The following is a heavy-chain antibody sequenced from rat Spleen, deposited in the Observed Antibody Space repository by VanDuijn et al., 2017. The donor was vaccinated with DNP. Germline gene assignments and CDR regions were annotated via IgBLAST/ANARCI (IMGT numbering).Heavy chain of an antibody. CDR1: GFNFNDYW. Sequence: EVKLVESGGGLVQPGRSLILSCAASGFNFNDYWMGWVRQAPGKGLEWVGKINKDSSTINYTPSLRERFTISRDNAQNSLYLQMNTLGSEDTALYYCARGPNYGGYSDFFDYWGQGVVVTVSS. CDR2: INKDSSTI. D-gene: IGHD1-11*01. CDR3: ARGPNYGGYSDFFDY. V-gene: IGHV4-2*01. J-gene: IGHJ2*01.